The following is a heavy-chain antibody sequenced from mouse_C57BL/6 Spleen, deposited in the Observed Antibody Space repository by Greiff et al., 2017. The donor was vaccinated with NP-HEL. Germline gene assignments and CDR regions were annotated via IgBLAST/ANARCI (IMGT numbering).Heavy chain of an antibody. CDR3: ARGVYGNFLFDY. CDR2: INYDGSST. CDR1: GFTFSDYY. J-gene: IGHJ2*01. Sequence: DVKLVESEGGLVQPGSSMKLSCTASGFTFSDYYMAWVRQVPEKGLEWVANINYDGSSTYYLDSLKSRFIISRDNAKNILHLQMSSLKSEDTATYYCARGVYGNFLFDYWGQGTTLTVSS. D-gene: IGHD2-1*01. V-gene: IGHV5-16*01.